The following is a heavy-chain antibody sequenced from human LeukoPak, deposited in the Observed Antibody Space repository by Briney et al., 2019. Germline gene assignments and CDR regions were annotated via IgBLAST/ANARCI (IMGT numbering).Heavy chain of an antibody. D-gene: IGHD6-19*01. Sequence: PGGSLRLSCAASGFTFRDSAMYWVRQAPGKGLEYVSVISTDGSRIYYADSVKGRFTISRGNSKNTLYLQMGSLRAEDMAVYYCTRGLAISTSGWYDTFDYWGQGALVTVSS. CDR1: GFTFRDSA. CDR3: TRGLAISTSGWYDTFDY. J-gene: IGHJ4*02. CDR2: ISTDGSRI. V-gene: IGHV3-64*02.